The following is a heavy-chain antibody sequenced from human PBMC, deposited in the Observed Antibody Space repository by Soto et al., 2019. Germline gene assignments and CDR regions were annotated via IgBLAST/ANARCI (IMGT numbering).Heavy chain of an antibody. CDR1: GYTFTSYD. CDR2: MNPNSGNT. J-gene: IGHJ4*02. V-gene: IGHV1-8*01. D-gene: IGHD3-16*02. CDR3: ARGSLHLGESSY. Sequence: ASVKVSCKASGYTFTSYDINWVRQATGQGLEWMGWMNPNSGNTGYVQKFQGRVTMTRNTTISTAYMDLSSLRSEDTAMYYCARGSLHLGESSYWGQGTLVTVSS.